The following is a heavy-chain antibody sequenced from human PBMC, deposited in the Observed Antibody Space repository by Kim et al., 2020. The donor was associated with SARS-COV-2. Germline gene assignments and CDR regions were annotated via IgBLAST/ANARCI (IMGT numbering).Heavy chain of an antibody. Sequence: GGSLRLSCAASGFTFSSYWMSWVRQAPGKGLEWVANIKQDGSEKYYVDSVKGRFTISRDNAKNSLYLQMNSLRAEDTAVYYCARDRGSSWFPPYYYYYGMDVWGQGTTVTVSS. V-gene: IGHV3-7*01. CDR2: IKQDGSEK. D-gene: IGHD6-13*01. CDR1: GFTFSSYW. J-gene: IGHJ6*02. CDR3: ARDRGSSWFPPYYYYYGMDV.